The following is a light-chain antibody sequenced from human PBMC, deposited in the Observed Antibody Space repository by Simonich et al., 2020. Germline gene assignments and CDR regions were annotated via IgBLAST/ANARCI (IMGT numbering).Light chain of an antibody. CDR1: TGAVTSGHY. CDR2: DPS. CDR3: LLSYSGAWV. V-gene: IGLV7-46*01. Sequence: QAVVTQEPSLTVSPGGTVTLTCGSSTGAVTSGHYPYWFQQKPCQAPRTLIYDPSNKHSWTPARFSGSLLGGEAALTLSGAQPEDEAEYYCLLSYSGAWVFGGGTKLTVL. J-gene: IGLJ3*02.